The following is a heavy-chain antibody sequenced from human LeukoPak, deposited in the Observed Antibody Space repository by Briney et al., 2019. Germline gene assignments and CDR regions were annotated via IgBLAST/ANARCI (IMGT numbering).Heavy chain of an antibody. D-gene: IGHD3-10*01. CDR1: GFNFDEYA. V-gene: IGHV3-48*01. J-gene: IGHJ4*02. Sequence: GGSLRLSCVASGFNFDEYAMSWVRQAPGKGLEWISCIYRDSSVKHYADSVRGRFTVSRDNAKNSVYLQMNSLRAEDTAVYFCARYGSGSNYRDPFDSWGQGTLVTVSS. CDR2: IYRDSSVK. CDR3: ARYGSGSNYRDPFDS.